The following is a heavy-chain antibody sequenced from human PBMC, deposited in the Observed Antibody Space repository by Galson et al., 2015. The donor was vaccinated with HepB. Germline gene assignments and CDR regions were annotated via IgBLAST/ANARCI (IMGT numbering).Heavy chain of an antibody. V-gene: IGHV1-18*01. CDR2: ISPFNGHT. CDR3: ARPRGNYLDDACDI. CDR1: GYTFTSYG. J-gene: IGHJ3*02. Sequence: SVKVSCKASGYTFTSYGVLWVRQAPGQGLEWMGWISPFNGHTNYAQKVQGRVTMTTDTSTSTAYMELRSLRSDDTAIYYCARPRGNYLDDACDIWGQGTMVTVSS. D-gene: IGHD1-26*01.